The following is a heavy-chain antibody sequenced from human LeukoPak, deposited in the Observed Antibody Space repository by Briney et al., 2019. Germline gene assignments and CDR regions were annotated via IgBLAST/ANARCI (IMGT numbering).Heavy chain of an antibody. CDR3: VTQISGWVY. V-gene: IGHV3-64D*06. CDR1: GFTFSIRS. D-gene: IGHD6-19*01. Sequence: GGSLRLSCSASGFTFSIRSVHWVRQAPGKGLEYVSGSSANGGSTYYADSVKGRFIISRDNSKNTVYLQMSSLRPEDTAVYYCVTQISGWVYWGQGTLVTVSS. CDR2: SSANGGST. J-gene: IGHJ4*02.